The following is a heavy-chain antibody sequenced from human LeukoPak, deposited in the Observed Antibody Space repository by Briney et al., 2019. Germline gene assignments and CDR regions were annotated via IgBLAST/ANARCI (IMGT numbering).Heavy chain of an antibody. J-gene: IGHJ4*02. Sequence: PGGSLRLSCAASGFTFDDYAMHWVRQTPGKGLEWVSYISRNSGNIGYAASVKGRFTISRDNAKNSLYLQMNSLRAEDTALYYCAKDMRLATRSWTGLDYWGPGTLVIVSS. CDR1: GFTFDDYA. D-gene: IGHD3/OR15-3a*01. CDR3: AKDMRLATRSWTGLDY. V-gene: IGHV3-9*01. CDR2: ISRNSGNI.